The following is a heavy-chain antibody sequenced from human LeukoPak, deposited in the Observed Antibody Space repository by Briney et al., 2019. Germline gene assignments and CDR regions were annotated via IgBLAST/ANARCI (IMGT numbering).Heavy chain of an antibody. Sequence: ASVKVSCKASGYTFSSYAMNWVRQAPGQGLEWMGWINPNSGGTNYAQKFQGWVTMTRDTSISTAYMELSRLRSDDTAVYYCARGAAAGTYYYGMDVWGQGTTVTVSS. CDR1: GYTFSSYA. J-gene: IGHJ6*02. V-gene: IGHV1-2*04. CDR3: ARGAAAGTYYYGMDV. D-gene: IGHD6-13*01. CDR2: INPNSGGT.